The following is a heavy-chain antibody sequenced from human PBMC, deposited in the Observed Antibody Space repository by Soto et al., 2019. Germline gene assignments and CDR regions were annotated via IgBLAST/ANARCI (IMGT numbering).Heavy chain of an antibody. V-gene: IGHV3-23*01. D-gene: IGHD3-10*01. CDR2: MSGSGGST. Sequence: EVQLLGSGGGLVQPGGSLRLSCAASGFTFSTYAMSWVRQAPGKGLEWVSGMSGSGGSTYYADSVKGRFTISRDNSKNTLYLQMNSLRAEDMAVYYCMNLYSYGSGSYYKWGQGTLVTVSS. CDR3: MNLYSYGSGSYYK. J-gene: IGHJ4*02. CDR1: GFTFSTYA.